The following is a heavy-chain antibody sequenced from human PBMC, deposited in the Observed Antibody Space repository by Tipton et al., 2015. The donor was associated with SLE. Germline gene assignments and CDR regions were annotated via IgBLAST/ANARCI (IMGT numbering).Heavy chain of an antibody. CDR1: GGSFSGYY. CDR3: ARGLGYCSGGSCPRWFDP. D-gene: IGHD2-15*01. Sequence: TLSLTCAVYGGSFSGYYWSWIRQPPGKGLEWIGEINHSGRTNYNPSLKSRVTISVDTSKNQFSLKLSSVTAADTAVYYCARGLGYCSGGSCPRWFDPWGQGTLVTVSS. J-gene: IGHJ5*02. V-gene: IGHV4-34*01. CDR2: INHSGRT.